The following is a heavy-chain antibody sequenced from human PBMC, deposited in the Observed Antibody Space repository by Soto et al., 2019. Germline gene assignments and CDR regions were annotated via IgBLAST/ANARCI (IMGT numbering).Heavy chain of an antibody. CDR2: ISYDGSNK. J-gene: IGHJ6*02. V-gene: IGHV3-30-3*01. CDR3: AREWDGSSWYRYGMDV. Sequence: GGSLRLSCAASGFTFSSYAMHWVRQAPGKGLEWVAVISYDGSNKYYADSVKGRFTISRDNSKNTRYLQMNSLRAEDTAVYYCAREWDGSSWYRYGMDVWGQGTTVTVSS. CDR1: GFTFSSYA. D-gene: IGHD6-13*01.